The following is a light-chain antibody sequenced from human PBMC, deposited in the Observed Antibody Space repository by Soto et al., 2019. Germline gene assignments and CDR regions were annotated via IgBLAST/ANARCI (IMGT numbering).Light chain of an antibody. J-gene: IGLJ3*02. CDR1: SSDVGSYNL. Sequence: QSVLTQPASVSGSPGQSITISCTGTSSDVGSYNLVSWYQQHPGKAPKLMIYEGSKRPSGVSNRFSGSKSGNTASLTISGLQAEDDADYYCCSYAGSRNWVFGGGTKLTVL. CDR3: CSYAGSRNWV. V-gene: IGLV2-23*01. CDR2: EGS.